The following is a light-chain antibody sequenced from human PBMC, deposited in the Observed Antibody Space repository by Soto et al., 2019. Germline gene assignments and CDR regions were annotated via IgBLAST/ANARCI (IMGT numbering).Light chain of an antibody. J-gene: IGKJ1*01. CDR3: HQYNSYSRT. CDR1: QSISSW. V-gene: IGKV1-5*01. CDR2: DAS. Sequence: IRMTQSPSTLSASVGDRVTITCRASQSISSWLAWYQQKPGKAPKLLSYDASSLESGVPSRFRGSGSGTEITITISSLQPDDFATNYCHQYNSYSRTFGQGTKVDIK.